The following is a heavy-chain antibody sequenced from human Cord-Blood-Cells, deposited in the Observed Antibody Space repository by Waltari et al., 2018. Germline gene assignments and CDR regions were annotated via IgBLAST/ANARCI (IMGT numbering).Heavy chain of an antibody. CDR3: ARGPTYDYIWGSYRYTFDY. CDR2: IYYSGST. Sequence: QVQLQESGPGLVKPSQPLSLTCTVSGGSISSGDYYWSWTRQPPGKGLEWIGYIYYSGSTYYNPSLKSRVTISVDTSKNQFSLKLSSVTAADTAVYYCARGPTYDYIWGSYRYTFDYWGQGTLVTVSS. J-gene: IGHJ4*02. V-gene: IGHV4-30-4*01. D-gene: IGHD3-16*02. CDR1: GGSISSGDYY.